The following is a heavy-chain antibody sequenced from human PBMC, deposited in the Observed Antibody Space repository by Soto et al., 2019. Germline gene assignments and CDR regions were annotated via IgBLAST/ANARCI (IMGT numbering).Heavy chain of an antibody. Sequence: EVQLVESGGGLVQPGGSLRLSCAASGFSFDSYWMHWVRQAPGQGPMWVSRIDYDGTTTNYADSVKGRFTISRDNAKRTLYLQMHSLRPEETAVYYCTRGPRASSGGTGAYWGKGTLVTVSS. J-gene: IGHJ1*01. CDR1: GFSFDSYW. D-gene: IGHD2-2*01. CDR2: IDYDGTTT. CDR3: TRGPRASSGGTGAY. V-gene: IGHV3-74*01.